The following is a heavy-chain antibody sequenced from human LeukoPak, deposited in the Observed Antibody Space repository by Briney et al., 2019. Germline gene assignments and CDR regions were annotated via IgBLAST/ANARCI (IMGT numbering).Heavy chain of an antibody. CDR2: ISSSSGTI. D-gene: IGHD3-16*01. V-gene: IGHV3-48*01. CDR1: GLTFRNYW. Sequence: PGGSLRLSCAASGLTFRNYWMSWVRQAPGKGLEWVSYISSSSGTIYYADSVKGRFTISRDNAKNSLYLQMNSLRAEDTAVYYCARRSEFGVLYYMDVWGKGTTVTVSS. J-gene: IGHJ6*03. CDR3: ARRSEFGVLYYMDV.